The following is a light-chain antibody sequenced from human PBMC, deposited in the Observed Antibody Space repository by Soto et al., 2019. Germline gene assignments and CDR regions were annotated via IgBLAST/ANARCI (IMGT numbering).Light chain of an antibody. V-gene: IGKV4-1*01. Sequence: DIVMTQSPESLAVSLGERATINCKSSQSVLYSSTNKNYLVWYQQKPGQPPKLLIYWASTRESGVPDRFSGSGSGTDFTLTISSLQAEDVAVYYCQQYYSTPYTFGQGTKLEIK. CDR3: QQYYSTPYT. CDR1: QSVLYSSTNKNY. CDR2: WAS. J-gene: IGKJ2*01.